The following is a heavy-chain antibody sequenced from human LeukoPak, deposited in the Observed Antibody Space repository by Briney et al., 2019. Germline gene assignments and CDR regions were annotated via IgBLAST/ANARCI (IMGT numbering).Heavy chain of an antibody. CDR3: TRDLRSNY. D-gene: IGHD3/OR15-3a*01. CDR1: GFTFSTYD. Sequence: GGSLRLSCTASGFTFSTYDMNWVRQAPGKGLEWVSYISSSSSVIYYAASVRGRFTISRDNAKNSLSLQMNSLRDEDSAVYYCTRDLRSNYWGQGTLVTVAS. CDR2: ISSSSSVI. V-gene: IGHV3-48*02. J-gene: IGHJ4*02.